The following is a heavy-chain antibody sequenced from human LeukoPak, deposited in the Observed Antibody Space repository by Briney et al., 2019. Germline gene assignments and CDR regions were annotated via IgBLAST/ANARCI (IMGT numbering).Heavy chain of an antibody. D-gene: IGHD6-13*01. CDR3: ARGRHPVRRRYSSSWYGGNWFDP. V-gene: IGHV1-8*01. CDR2: MNPNSGNT. J-gene: IGHJ5*02. CDR1: GYTFTSYD. Sequence: GASVKVSCKASGYTFTSYDINWVRQATGQGLEWMGWMNPNSGNTGYAQKFQGRVTMTRNTSISTAYMELSSLRSEDTAVYYCARGRHPVRRRYSSSWYGGNWFDPWGQGTLVTVS.